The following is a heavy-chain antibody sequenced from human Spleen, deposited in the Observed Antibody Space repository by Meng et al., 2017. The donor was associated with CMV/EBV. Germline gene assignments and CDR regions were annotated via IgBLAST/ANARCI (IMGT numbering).Heavy chain of an antibody. CDR3: TRRGAHGAGDH. Sequence: GESLKISCAASGFAFSSFAIHWVRQAPGKGLMWVSRINSDGSGTTYADSVKGRFTISRDNAKNTLYLQMNSLRAEDTALYYCTRRGAHGAGDHWGQGTLVTVSS. CDR1: GFAFSSFA. D-gene: IGHD2-21*01. CDR2: INSDGSGT. V-gene: IGHV3-74*01. J-gene: IGHJ4*02.